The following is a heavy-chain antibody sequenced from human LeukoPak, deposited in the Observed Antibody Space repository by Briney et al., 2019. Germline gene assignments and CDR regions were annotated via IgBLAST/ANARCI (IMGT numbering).Heavy chain of an antibody. J-gene: IGHJ6*02. CDR3: ARERYGSGSYKTNYYYGMDV. D-gene: IGHD3-10*01. V-gene: IGHV3-21*01. CDR2: ISSSSSYI. CDR1: GFTFSSYS. Sequence: GGSLRLSCAASGFTFSSYSMNWVRQAPGKGLEWVSSISSSSSYIYYADSVKGRFTISRGNAKNSLYLQMNSLRAEDTAVYYCARERYGSGSYKTNYYYGMDVWGQGTTVTVSS.